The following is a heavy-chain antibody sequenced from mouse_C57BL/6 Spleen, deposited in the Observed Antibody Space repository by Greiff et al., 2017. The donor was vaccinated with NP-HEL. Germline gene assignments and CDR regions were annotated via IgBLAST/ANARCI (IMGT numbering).Heavy chain of an antibody. Sequence: EVKLVESGGGLVKPGGSLKLSCAASGFTFSDSGMHWVRQAPEKGLEWVAYISSGRSTIYYADTVKGRFTISRDNAKNTLFLQMTSLRSEDTAMYYCARPSYYDYDGWFAYWGQGTLVTVSA. CDR1: GFTFSDSG. D-gene: IGHD2-4*01. CDR3: ARPSYYDYDGWFAY. CDR2: ISSGRSTI. V-gene: IGHV5-17*01. J-gene: IGHJ3*01.